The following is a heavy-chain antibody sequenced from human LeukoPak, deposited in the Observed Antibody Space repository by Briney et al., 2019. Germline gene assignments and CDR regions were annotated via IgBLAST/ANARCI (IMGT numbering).Heavy chain of an antibody. CDR3: ARGLTRRGYYYYYYMDV. D-gene: IGHD2-21*02. CDR1: GGSISSYY. Sequence: SETLSLTCTVSGGSISSYYWSWIRQPPGKGLEWIGYIYYSGSTNYNPSLKSRVTISVDTFKNQFSLKLSSVTAADTAVYYCARGLTRRGYYYYYYMDVWGKGTTVTVSS. J-gene: IGHJ6*03. V-gene: IGHV4-59*01. CDR2: IYYSGST.